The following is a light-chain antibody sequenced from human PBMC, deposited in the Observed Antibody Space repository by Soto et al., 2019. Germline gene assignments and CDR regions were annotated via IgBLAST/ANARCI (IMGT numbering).Light chain of an antibody. J-gene: IGKJ3*01. CDR1: QGIGNS. V-gene: IGKV1-27*01. CDR3: QKYSSVPFT. CDR2: AAS. Sequence: DIQMTQSPSSLSASVGDRVTITCRASQGIGNSLAWYQQKPGKVPKLLIYAASTLQSGVPSRFSGSGSGTGFTLTISSLQPEDVATYYCQKYSSVPFTFGPGTKVDLK.